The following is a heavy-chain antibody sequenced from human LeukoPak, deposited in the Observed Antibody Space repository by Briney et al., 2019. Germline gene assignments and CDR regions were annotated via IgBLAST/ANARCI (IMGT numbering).Heavy chain of an antibody. Sequence: SETLSLTCTVSGYSISSGYYWGWIRQPPGKGLEWVGSIYHSGSTYYNPSLKSRVTISVDTSKNQFSLKLSSVTAADTAVYYCARVYYSSSYDYWYFDLWGRGTLVTVSS. CDR1: GYSISSGYY. J-gene: IGHJ2*01. CDR3: ARVYYSSSYDYWYFDL. D-gene: IGHD6-13*01. CDR2: IYHSGST. V-gene: IGHV4-38-2*02.